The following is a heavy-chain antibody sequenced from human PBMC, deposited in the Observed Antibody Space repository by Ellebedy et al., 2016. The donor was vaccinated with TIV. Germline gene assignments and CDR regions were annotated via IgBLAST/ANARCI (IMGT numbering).Heavy chain of an antibody. D-gene: IGHD2-2*01. J-gene: IGHJ3*01. CDR1: GGSTSNFY. CDR3: ARFLTVGSTGYGFDV. CDR2: LFYTGST. V-gene: IGHV4-59*08. Sequence: MPSETLSLTCTVSGGSTSNFYWAWIRQPPGQGLEWLGHLFYTGSTTYNASLESRVTISLDTSKSQLPLTLTSVTATDTAVYFCARFLTVGSTGYGFDVWGQGTMVTVSS.